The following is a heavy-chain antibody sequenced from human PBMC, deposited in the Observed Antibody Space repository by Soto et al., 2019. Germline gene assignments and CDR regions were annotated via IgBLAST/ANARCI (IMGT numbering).Heavy chain of an antibody. CDR1: GYTFDSYY. D-gene: IGHD6-6*01. CDR3: ARVKGHYGSSSASLFDY. Sequence: SVKVSCKASGYTFDSYYMHWVRHATGQGLEWMGIINPSGGSTSYAQKFQGRVTMTRDTSTSTVYMELSSLRSEDTAVYYCARVKGHYGSSSASLFDYWGQGTLVTVSS. CDR2: INPSGGST. V-gene: IGHV1-46*02. J-gene: IGHJ4*02.